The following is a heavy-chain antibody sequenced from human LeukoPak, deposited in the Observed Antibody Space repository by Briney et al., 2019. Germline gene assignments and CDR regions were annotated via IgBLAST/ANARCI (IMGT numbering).Heavy chain of an antibody. CDR3: ATGGNSVNDAFDI. D-gene: IGHD4-23*01. CDR1: GYTFTTYG. V-gene: IGHV1-18*01. CDR2: VSTYNDIT. J-gene: IGHJ3*02. Sequence: GASVTVSCKASGYTFTTYGISWVRQAPGQGIEGIGSVSTYNDITNFAQKLQGRVTMTEDTSTDPAYMELSSLRSEDTAVYYCATGGNSVNDAFDIWGQGTTVTVAS.